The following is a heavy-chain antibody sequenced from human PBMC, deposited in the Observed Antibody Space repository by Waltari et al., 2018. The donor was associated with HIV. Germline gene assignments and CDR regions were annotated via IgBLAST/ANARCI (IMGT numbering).Heavy chain of an antibody. CDR2: INPNSGGT. Sequence: QVQLVQSGAEVKKPGASVKVSCKASGYTFTGYYMHWVRQAPGQGLEWMGWINPNSGGTNYAQKFKGRVTMTRDTSISTAYMELSRLRSDDTAVYYCARDCYSLGQWLVGYYFDYWGQGTLVTVSS. D-gene: IGHD6-19*01. CDR3: ARDCYSLGQWLVGYYFDY. V-gene: IGHV1-2*02. J-gene: IGHJ4*02. CDR1: GYTFTGYY.